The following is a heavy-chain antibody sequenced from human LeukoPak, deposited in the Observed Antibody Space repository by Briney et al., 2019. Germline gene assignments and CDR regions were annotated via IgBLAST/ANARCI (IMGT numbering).Heavy chain of an antibody. CDR2: ISSSSSYL. CDR3: ARDRARKYGGNSYYYYYMDV. CDR1: GFTFSSYS. Sequence: GGGLVKPGGSLRLSCAASGFTFSSYSMNWVRQAPGKGLEWVSSISSSSSYLYYADSVKGRFTISRDNAKNSLYLQMNSLRAEDTAVYYCARDRARKYGGNSYYYYYMDVWGKGTTVTVSS. D-gene: IGHD4-23*01. V-gene: IGHV3-21*01. J-gene: IGHJ6*03.